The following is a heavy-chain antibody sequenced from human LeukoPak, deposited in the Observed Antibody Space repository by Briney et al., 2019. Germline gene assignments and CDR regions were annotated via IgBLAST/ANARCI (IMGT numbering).Heavy chain of an antibody. Sequence: SETLSPTCTVSGDSISSYYWIWIRQPAGKGLEWIGRIHSSGSTNYNPSLKSRVSTSVDTSKNQFSLKLRSVTAADTAVYYCARAEVTTAAFFDYWGRGTLVTVSS. D-gene: IGHD4-17*01. CDR3: ARAEVTTAAFFDY. J-gene: IGHJ4*02. CDR2: IHSSGST. CDR1: GDSISSYY. V-gene: IGHV4-4*07.